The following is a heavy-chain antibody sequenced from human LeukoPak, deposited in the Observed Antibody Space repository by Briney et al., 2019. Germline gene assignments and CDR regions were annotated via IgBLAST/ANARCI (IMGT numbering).Heavy chain of an antibody. J-gene: IGHJ4*02. Sequence: SETLSLTYTVSGGSISSYYWSWIRQPPGKGLEWIGYIYYSGSTNYNPSLKSRVTISVDTSKNQFSLKLSSVTAADTAVYYCARQGPEAVAGYWGQGTLVTVSS. V-gene: IGHV4-59*08. CDR2: IYYSGST. D-gene: IGHD6-19*01. CDR3: ARQGPEAVAGY. CDR1: GGSISSYY.